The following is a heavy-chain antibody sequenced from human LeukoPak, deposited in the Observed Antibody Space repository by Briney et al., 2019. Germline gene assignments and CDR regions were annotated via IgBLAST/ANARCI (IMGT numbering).Heavy chain of an antibody. D-gene: IGHD6-19*01. J-gene: IGHJ4*02. Sequence: ASVKVSCTASGYTFTSYYMHWVRQAPGQGLEWMGIINPSGGSTSYAQKFQGRVTMTRDTSTSTVYMELSSLRSEDTAVYYCARAEAVALLDYWGQGTLVTVSS. CDR2: INPSGGST. CDR3: ARAEAVALLDY. CDR1: GYTFTSYY. V-gene: IGHV1-46*01.